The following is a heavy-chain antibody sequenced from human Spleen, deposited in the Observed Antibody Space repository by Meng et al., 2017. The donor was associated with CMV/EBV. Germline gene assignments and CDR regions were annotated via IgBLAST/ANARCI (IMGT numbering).Heavy chain of an antibody. J-gene: IGHJ6*02. V-gene: IGHV3-23*03. CDR3: ARNLVLPAAIQYYYRNYGMDV. Sequence: GGSLRLSCAASGFSFSSQAMSWVRQAPGKGLEWVSIIFGGGSRTLYVDSVKGRFTISRDNSKDTLYLQMNSLRAEDTAVYYCARNLVLPAAIQYYYRNYGMDVWGQGTTVTVSS. CDR1: GFSFSSQA. D-gene: IGHD2-2*01. CDR2: IFGGGSRT.